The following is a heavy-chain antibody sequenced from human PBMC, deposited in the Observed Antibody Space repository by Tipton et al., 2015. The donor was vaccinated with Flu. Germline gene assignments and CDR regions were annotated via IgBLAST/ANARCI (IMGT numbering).Heavy chain of an antibody. CDR3: SRAKYHYGSLTLSGMDV. CDR2: IWYDGSNK. J-gene: IGHJ6*02. V-gene: IGHV3-33*01. Sequence: SLRLSCAASGFSFTFYGMHWVRQAPGKGLEWVAVIWYDGSNKYYAESVKGRFTVSRDNFKNTVYLQMNSLRVEDTAVYYCSRAKYHYGSLTLSGMDVWGQGTTVIVS. D-gene: IGHD3-10*01. CDR1: GFSFTFYG.